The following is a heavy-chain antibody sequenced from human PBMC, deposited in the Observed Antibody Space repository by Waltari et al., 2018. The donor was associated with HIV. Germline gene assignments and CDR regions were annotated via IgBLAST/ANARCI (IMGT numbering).Heavy chain of an antibody. CDR1: GFGFSSYA. V-gene: IGHV3-23*01. J-gene: IGHJ4*02. CDR3: VKGGGYYDSTGNVPFDY. Sequence: VQLLEFGGGLVQSGGSLTLSCAASGFGFSSYALIWVRQGPGKGLEWVSAIGGGGDRSYYVDSVKGRFTISRDNSKNTLSLQMNGLRAEDTAVYYCVKGGGYYDSTGNVPFDYWGQGSLVTVSS. CDR2: IGGGGDRS. D-gene: IGHD3-3*01.